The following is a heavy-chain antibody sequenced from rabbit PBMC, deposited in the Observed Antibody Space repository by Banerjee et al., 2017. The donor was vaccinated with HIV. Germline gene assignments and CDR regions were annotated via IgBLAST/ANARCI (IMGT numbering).Heavy chain of an antibody. D-gene: IGHD6-1*01. CDR3: ARAGNDYNYGWDL. J-gene: IGHJ6*01. Sequence: QEQLEESGGDLVKPEGSLTLTCTASGFSFSNSYWMCWVRQAPGKGLEWIACIYAGSSDNTYYASWAKGRFTISKTSSTTVTLQMTSLTAADTATYFCARAGNDYNYGWDLWGPGTLVTVS. CDR1: GFSFSNSYW. V-gene: IGHV1S45*01. CDR2: IYAGSSDNT.